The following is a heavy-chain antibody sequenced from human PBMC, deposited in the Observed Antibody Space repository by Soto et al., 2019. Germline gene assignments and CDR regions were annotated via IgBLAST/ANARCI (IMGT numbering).Heavy chain of an antibody. J-gene: IGHJ4*02. D-gene: IGHD4-17*01. Sequence: QVQLVESGGGVVQPGRSLRLSCAASGFTFSSYGMHWVRQAPGKGLEWVAVISYDGSNKYYADSVKGRFTISRDNSKNTLYLQMNSLIAEDTAVYYCAKDRGDYAFDYWGQGTLVTVSS. V-gene: IGHV3-30*18. CDR2: ISYDGSNK. CDR3: AKDRGDYAFDY. CDR1: GFTFSSYG.